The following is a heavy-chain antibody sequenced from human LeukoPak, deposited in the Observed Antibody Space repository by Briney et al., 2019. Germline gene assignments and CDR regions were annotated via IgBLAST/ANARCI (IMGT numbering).Heavy chain of an antibody. V-gene: IGHV1-18*01. CDR3: VRDLGVDTSMILFDF. D-gene: IGHD5-18*01. Sequence: GASVKVSCKASGYSFTSFGISWVRQAPGQGLEWMGWSSAYNGNTNYVQKFQGRVTMTTDTSTSTAYMELRSLRSDDTAVFYCVRDLGVDTSMILFDFWGQGTLVTVSS. J-gene: IGHJ4*02. CDR2: SSAYNGNT. CDR1: GYSFTSFG.